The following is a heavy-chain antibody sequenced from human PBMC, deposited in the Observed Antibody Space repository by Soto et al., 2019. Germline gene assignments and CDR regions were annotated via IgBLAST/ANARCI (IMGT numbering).Heavy chain of an antibody. D-gene: IGHD5-12*01. CDR2: INPSGGST. J-gene: IGHJ6*02. V-gene: IGHV1-46*01. CDR3: AREGMATIQVHYGMDV. Sequence: QVQLVQSGAEVKKPGASVKVSCKASGYTFTSYYMHWVRQAPGQGLEWMGIINPSGGSTSYAQKFQGRVTMTRDTSTSTVYMELSSLRSEDTAVYYCAREGMATIQVHYGMDVWGQGTTVTDSS. CDR1: GYTFTSYY.